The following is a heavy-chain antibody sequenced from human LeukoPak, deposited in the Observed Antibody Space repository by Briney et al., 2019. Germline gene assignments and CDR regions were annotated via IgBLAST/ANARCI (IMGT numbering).Heavy chain of an antibody. CDR3: TARALGTWFSPADFDY. Sequence: GGSLRLSCAASGFTFDNAWMSWVRQAPGKGLEWVGRTKSKTDGGTTDYAAPVKGGFTISRDASKDTLYLQMDSLKTEDTAVYYCTARALGTWFSPADFDYWGQGTLVTVSS. J-gene: IGHJ4*02. CDR1: GFTFDNAW. V-gene: IGHV3-15*01. CDR2: TKSKTDGGTT. D-gene: IGHD3-10*01.